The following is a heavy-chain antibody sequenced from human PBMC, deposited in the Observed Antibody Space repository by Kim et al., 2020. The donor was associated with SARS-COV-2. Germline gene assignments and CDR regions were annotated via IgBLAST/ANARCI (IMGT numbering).Heavy chain of an antibody. D-gene: IGHD1-7*01. J-gene: IGHJ4*02. V-gene: IGHV1-69*01. Sequence: NYAQKCQGRVTITADESTSTAYMELSSLRSEDTAVYYCARSTLAGTTFDYWGQGTLVTVSS. CDR3: ARSTLAGTTFDY.